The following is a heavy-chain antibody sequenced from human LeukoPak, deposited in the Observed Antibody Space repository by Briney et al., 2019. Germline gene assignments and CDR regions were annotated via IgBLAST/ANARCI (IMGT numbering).Heavy chain of an antibody. V-gene: IGHV3-48*01. J-gene: IGHJ4*02. D-gene: IGHD6-13*01. Sequence: GGSLRLSCAASGFTFSSYSMNWVRQAPGKGLEWVSYISSSSSTIYYADSVKGRFTISRDNAKNSLYLQMNSLRAEDTAVYYCARGPAAAGSGRYFDYWGQGTLVTVSS. CDR3: ARGPAAAGSGRYFDY. CDR1: GFTFSSYS. CDR2: ISSSSSTI.